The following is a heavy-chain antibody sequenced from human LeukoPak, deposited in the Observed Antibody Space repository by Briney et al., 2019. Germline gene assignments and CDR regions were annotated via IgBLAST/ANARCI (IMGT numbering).Heavy chain of an antibody. CDR3: AKGGDLITYFDY. CDR1: GFTFSTYA. CDR2: ISGSGGSP. J-gene: IGHJ4*02. Sequence: GGSLRLSCAASGFTFSTYAMNWVRPAPGKGREWVSTISGSGGSPHYADSVKGRFTISRDNSKNTLHLQMNSLRAEDTAVYYCAKGGDLITYFDYWGQGTLVTVSS. V-gene: IGHV3-23*01. D-gene: IGHD3-16*01.